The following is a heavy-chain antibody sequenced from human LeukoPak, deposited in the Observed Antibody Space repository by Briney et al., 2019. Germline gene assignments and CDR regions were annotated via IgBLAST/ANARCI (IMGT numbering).Heavy chain of an antibody. J-gene: IGHJ4*02. CDR3: AKARGAASSTWSFDH. V-gene: IGHV3-30*02. CDR2: IRYDGSNK. CDR1: GFTFSSYG. D-gene: IGHD2-2*01. Sequence: GGSLRLSFSASGFTFSSYGIHWVRQAPGKGLEWVAFIRYDGSNKYYADSVKGRFTISRDNSKNTLYLQMNSLRAEDTAVYHCAKARGAASSTWSFDHWGQGTLVIASS.